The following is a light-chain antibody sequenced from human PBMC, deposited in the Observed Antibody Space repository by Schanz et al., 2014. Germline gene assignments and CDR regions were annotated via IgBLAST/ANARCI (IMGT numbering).Light chain of an antibody. J-gene: IGLJ3*02. Sequence: QSALTQPASVSGSPGQSITISCTGTSRDVGGYNHVSWYQQHPGKAPKLMIFAVSNRPSGVSNRFTGSKSDNTASLTISGXQAEDEADYYCCSYAGSYTWVFGGGTKLTVL. CDR3: CSYAGSYTWV. V-gene: IGLV2-14*01. CDR1: SRDVGGYNH. CDR2: AVS.